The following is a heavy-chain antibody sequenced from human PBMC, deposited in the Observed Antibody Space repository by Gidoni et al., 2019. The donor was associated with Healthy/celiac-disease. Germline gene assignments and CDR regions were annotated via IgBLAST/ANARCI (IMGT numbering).Heavy chain of an antibody. CDR2: IVVGSGNT. CDR3: AADWWSRGLWFGELFGHYYYYYGMDV. V-gene: IGHV1-58*02. Sequence: QMQLVQSGPEVKKPGTSVKVSCKASGFTFTSSAMQWVRQARGQRLEWIGWIVVGSGNTNYAQKFQERVTITRDMSTSTAYMELSSLRSEDTAVYYCAADWWSRGLWFGELFGHYYYYYGMDVWGQGTTVTVSS. CDR1: GFTFTSSA. D-gene: IGHD3-10*01. J-gene: IGHJ6*02.